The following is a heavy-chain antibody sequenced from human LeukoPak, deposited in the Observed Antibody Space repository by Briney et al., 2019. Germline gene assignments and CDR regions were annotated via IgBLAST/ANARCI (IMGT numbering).Heavy chain of an antibody. CDR2: ISSSSSTI. V-gene: IGHV3-48*04. CDR1: GFTFSSYA. D-gene: IGHD2-15*01. CDR3: ARELGAIFGYCSGGSCYGAFDY. J-gene: IGHJ4*02. Sequence: PGRSLRLSCAASGFTFSSYAMNWVRQAPGKGLEWVSYISSSSSTIYYADSVKGRFTISRDNAKNSLYLQMNSLRAEDTAVYYCARELGAIFGYCSGGSCYGAFDYWGQGTLVTVSS.